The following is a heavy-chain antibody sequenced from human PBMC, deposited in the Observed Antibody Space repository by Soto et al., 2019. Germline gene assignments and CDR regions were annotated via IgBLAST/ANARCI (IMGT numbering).Heavy chain of an antibody. CDR1: GYTFTSYG. Sequence: ASVKVSCKASGYTFTSYGISWVRQAPGQGLEWMGWISAYNGNTNYAQKLQGRVTMTTDTSTSTAYMELRSLRSDDTAVYYCARVPGAYYYYYYYMDVWGKGTTVTVSS. CDR3: ARVPGAYYYYYYYMDV. CDR2: ISAYNGNT. D-gene: IGHD3-10*01. V-gene: IGHV1-18*01. J-gene: IGHJ6*03.